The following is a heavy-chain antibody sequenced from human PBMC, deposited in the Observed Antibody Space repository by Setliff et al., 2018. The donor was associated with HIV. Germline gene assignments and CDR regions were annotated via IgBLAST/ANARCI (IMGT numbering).Heavy chain of an antibody. CDR2: IIPIFGTT. CDR3: AREGGGHSTAFDY. D-gene: IGHD4-17*01. J-gene: IGHJ4*02. CDR1: GGTFSSFG. V-gene: IGHV1-69*06. Sequence: ASVKVSCKTSGGTFSSFGISWVRQAPGQGLEWMGRIIPIFGTTNHAQKFQGRVTITADKSTSTAYMELSSLRSEDTAVYYCAREGGGHSTAFDYWGQGTLVTVSS.